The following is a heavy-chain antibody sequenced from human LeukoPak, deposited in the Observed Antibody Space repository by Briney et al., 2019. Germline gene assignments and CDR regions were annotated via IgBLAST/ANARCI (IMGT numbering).Heavy chain of an antibody. CDR1: GFTFSSYA. V-gene: IGHV3-30*01. Sequence: QPGRSLRLSCAASGFTFSSYAMHWVRQAPGKGLEWVAVISYDGSNKYYADSVKGRFTISRDNSKNTLYLQMNSLRAEDTAVYYCARAPGWLVRRGAFDIWGQGTMVTVSS. CDR2: ISYDGSNK. D-gene: IGHD6-19*01. J-gene: IGHJ3*02. CDR3: ARAPGWLVRRGAFDI.